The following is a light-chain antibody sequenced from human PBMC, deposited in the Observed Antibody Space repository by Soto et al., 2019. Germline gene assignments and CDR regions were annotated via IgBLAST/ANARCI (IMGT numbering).Light chain of an antibody. J-gene: IGKJ4*01. V-gene: IGKV3-20*01. CDR1: QTVTSSY. Sequence: VLTQSPGSLSLSPGERATVSCRASQTVTSSYLAWYQQRPGQAPQLLIYDAVKRATGIPDRFSGSESGRDYTLTISRLDPEDSAVYYCQQYDDSITFGGGNKVEIK. CDR2: DAV. CDR3: QQYDDSIT.